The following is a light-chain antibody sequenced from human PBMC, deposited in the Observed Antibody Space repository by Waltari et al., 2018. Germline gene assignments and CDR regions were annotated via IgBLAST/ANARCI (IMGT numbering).Light chain of an antibody. Sequence: DIQMTQSPPTLSASVGDRVTVTCRASENIPYWLAWYQQKTGKAPTVLIYKASNLQNRVPSRFSGSGFGTEFPLTINRLEGDDFASYYCQQYTEYSGRTFGQGTKVEIK. CDR1: ENIPYW. CDR3: QQYTEYSGRT. CDR2: KAS. V-gene: IGKV1-5*03. J-gene: IGKJ1*01.